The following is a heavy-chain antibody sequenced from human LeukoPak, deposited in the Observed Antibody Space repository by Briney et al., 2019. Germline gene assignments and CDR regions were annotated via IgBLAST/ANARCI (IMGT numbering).Heavy chain of an antibody. CDR2: ISYDGSNK. Sequence: PGGSLRLSCAASGFTFSSYAMHWVCLAPGKGLEGVAVISYDGSNKYYADSVKGRFTISRDNSKNTLYLQMNSLRAEDTAVYYCASIWDSGYDTEIDYWGQGTLVTVSS. J-gene: IGHJ4*02. CDR1: GFTFSSYA. D-gene: IGHD5-12*01. V-gene: IGHV3-30-3*01. CDR3: ASIWDSGYDTEIDY.